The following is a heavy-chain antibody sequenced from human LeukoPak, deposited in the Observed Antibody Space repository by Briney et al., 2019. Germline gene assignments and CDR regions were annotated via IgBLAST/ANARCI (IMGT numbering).Heavy chain of an antibody. CDR3: ARDRSYGAFDY. V-gene: IGHV3-20*04. CDR2: INWSGAGT. J-gene: IGHJ4*02. D-gene: IGHD5-18*01. CDR1: GFSFNDYG. Sequence: RPGGSLRLSCATSGFSFNDYGMSWVRQAPGKGPEWVSGINWSGAGTGYADSVKGRLTISRDNAKKSLYLQMNSLTAEDTALYYCARDRSYGAFDYWGQGALVTVSS.